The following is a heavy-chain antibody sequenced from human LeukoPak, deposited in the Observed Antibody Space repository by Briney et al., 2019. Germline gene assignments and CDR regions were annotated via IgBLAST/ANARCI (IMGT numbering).Heavy chain of an antibody. V-gene: IGHV4-59*01. CDR3: ARGTYSGYDNYFDY. J-gene: IGHJ4*02. CDR1: GGSISSYY. CDR2: IYYSGST. D-gene: IGHD5-12*01. Sequence: KTSETLSLTCTVSGGSISSYYWSWIRQPPGKGLEWIGYIYYSGSTNYNPSLKSRVTISVDTSKNQFSLKLSSVTAADTAVYYCARGTYSGYDNYFDYWGQGTLVTVSS.